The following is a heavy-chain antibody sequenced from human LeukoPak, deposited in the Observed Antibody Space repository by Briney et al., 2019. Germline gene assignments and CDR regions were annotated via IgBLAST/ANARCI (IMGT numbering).Heavy chain of an antibody. V-gene: IGHV4-38-2*01. D-gene: IGHD3-10*01. CDR3: ARIPYGSGPYYFDY. CDR1: GYSISSGYY. CDR2: IYHSGST. Sequence: PSETLSLTCAVSGYSISSGYYRGWIRQPPGKGLEWIGSIYHSGSTYYNPSLKSRVTISVDTSKNQFSLKLSSVTAADTAVYYCARIPYGSGPYYFDYWGQGTLVTVSS. J-gene: IGHJ4*02.